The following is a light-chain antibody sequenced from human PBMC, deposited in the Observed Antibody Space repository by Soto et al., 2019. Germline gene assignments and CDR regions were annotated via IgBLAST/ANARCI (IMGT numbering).Light chain of an antibody. Sequence: DIQITQAPSTLPASVGDRVTITCLASQSIGTWLAWYQHRPGKAPSLLIYDAYTLRSGVTSRFSGSGSGTEFALTISSLQADDFATYYCQPSDTYPLTVGQGTRLEIK. CDR1: QSIGTW. CDR3: QPSDTYPLT. V-gene: IGKV1-5*01. CDR2: DAY. J-gene: IGKJ5*01.